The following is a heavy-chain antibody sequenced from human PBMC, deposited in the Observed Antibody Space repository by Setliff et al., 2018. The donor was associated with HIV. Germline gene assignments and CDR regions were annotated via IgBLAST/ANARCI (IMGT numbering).Heavy chain of an antibody. D-gene: IGHD6-19*01. V-gene: IGHV1-8*02. Sequence: ASVKVSCKVSGYTFISYDINWVRQATGQGLEWMGWMNPNSGNTGYAQKFQGRVTMTRNTSISAAYMELSGLRSEDTAVYYCARAVSEWRQWLVLEWFDPWGQGTLVTVSS. CDR2: MNPNSGNT. CDR3: ARAVSEWRQWLVLEWFDP. CDR1: GYTFISYD. J-gene: IGHJ5*02.